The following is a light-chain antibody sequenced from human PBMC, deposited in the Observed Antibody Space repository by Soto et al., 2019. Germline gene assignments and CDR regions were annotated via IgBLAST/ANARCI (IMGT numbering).Light chain of an antibody. CDR1: TGAVTSGHY. J-gene: IGLJ7*01. V-gene: IGLV7-46*01. CDR2: DTS. CDR3: LLSYSGTSV. Sequence: QAVVTQEPSLTVSPGGTVTLTCGSSTGAVTSGHYPFWFQQKPGQAPRTLIYDTSNKNSWAPARFSGSLLGGKAALTLSGAQPEDEAEYYCLLSYSGTSVFGGGTQLTVL.